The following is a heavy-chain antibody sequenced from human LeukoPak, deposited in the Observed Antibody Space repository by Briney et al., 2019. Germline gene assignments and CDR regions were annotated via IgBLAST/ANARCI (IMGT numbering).Heavy chain of an antibody. J-gene: IGHJ4*02. D-gene: IGHD6-13*01. V-gene: IGHV3-23*01. CDR1: GFTFRSYA. Sequence: GGSLRLSCAVSGFTFRSYAMSWVRQAPGKGLEWVSAISGSGGNTYYADSVKGRFTISRDNSKNTLYLQMNSLRAEDTAIYYCAKGGWQQLLDYWGRGTLVTVSS. CDR2: ISGSGGNT. CDR3: AKGGWQQLLDY.